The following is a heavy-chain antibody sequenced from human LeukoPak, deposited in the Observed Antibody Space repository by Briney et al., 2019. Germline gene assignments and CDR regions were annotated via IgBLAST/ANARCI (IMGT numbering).Heavy chain of an antibody. J-gene: IGHJ4*02. CDR3: ARPKEYYYGSGSYFH. V-gene: IGHV1-69*05. CDR2: IIPIFGTA. D-gene: IGHD3-10*01. CDR1: GGTFSSYA. Sequence: GASVKVSCKASGGTFSSYAISWVRQAPGQGLEWMGGIIPIFGTANYAQKFQGRVTITTDESTSTAYMELSSLRSEDTAVYYCARPKEYYYGSGSYFHWGQGTLVTVSS.